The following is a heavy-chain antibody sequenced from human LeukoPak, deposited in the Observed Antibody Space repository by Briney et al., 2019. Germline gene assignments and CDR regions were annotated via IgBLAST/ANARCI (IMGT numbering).Heavy chain of an antibody. CDR3: AGGYSDYSIDY. V-gene: IGHV3-21*01. J-gene: IGHJ4*02. CDR1: GFSFSTYS. Sequence: PGGSLRLSCAASGFSFSTYSMNWVRQAPGTGLEWVSSISSSSSYIYYADSVKGRFTISRDTAKNSLSLQMDSLRAEDTAVYYCAGGYSDYSIDYWGQGTLVTVSS. CDR2: ISSSSSYI. D-gene: IGHD5-12*01.